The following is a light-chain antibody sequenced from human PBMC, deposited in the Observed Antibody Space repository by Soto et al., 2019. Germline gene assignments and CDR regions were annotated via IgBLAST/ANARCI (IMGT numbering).Light chain of an antibody. Sequence: QSVLTQPPSASGTPGQTVTISCSISSPNVGTNPVAWYQQLPGTAPKLIIYTNSQRPLGVPVRFSGSKSGTSASLAISGLQSEDEGDYYCATWDDNVYVFGTGTKVTVL. V-gene: IGLV1-44*01. J-gene: IGLJ1*01. CDR3: ATWDDNVYV. CDR1: SPNVGTNP. CDR2: TNS.